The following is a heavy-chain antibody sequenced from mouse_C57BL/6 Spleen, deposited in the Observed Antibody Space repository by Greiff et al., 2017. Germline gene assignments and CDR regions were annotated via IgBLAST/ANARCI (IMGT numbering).Heavy chain of an antibody. CDR1: GYAFTNYL. CDR2: INPGSGGT. Sequence: QVQLKESGAELVRPGTSVKVSCKASGYAFTNYLIEWVNQRPGQGLEWIGVINPGSGGTNYNEKFKGKATLTADKSSSTAYMQLSSLTSEDSAVYFCARSEVIRYPMDYWGQGTSVTVSS. V-gene: IGHV1-54*01. D-gene: IGHD2-2*01. CDR3: ARSEVIRYPMDY. J-gene: IGHJ4*01.